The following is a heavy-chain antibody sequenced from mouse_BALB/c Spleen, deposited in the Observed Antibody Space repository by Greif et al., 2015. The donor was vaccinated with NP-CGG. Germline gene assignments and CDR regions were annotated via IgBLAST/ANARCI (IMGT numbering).Heavy chain of an antibody. D-gene: IGHD1-2*01. V-gene: IGHV5-17*02. CDR2: ISSGSSTI. CDR1: GFTFSSFG. CDR3: ARSITTAYFDV. J-gene: IGHJ1*01. Sequence: EVNVVESGGGLVQPGGSRKLSCAASGFTFSSFGMHWVRQAPEKGLEWVAYISSGSSTIYYADTVKGRFTISRDNPKNTLFLQMTSLRSEDTAMYYCARSITTAYFDVWGAGTTVTVSS.